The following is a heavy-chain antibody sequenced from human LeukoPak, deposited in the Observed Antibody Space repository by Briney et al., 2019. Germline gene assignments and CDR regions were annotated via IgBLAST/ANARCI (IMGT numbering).Heavy chain of an antibody. CDR1: GGTFSSYA. CDR3: AVPAYCSSTSCYTDY. CDR2: IIPIFGTA. Sequence: ASVKVSCKASGGTFSSYAISWVRQAPGQGLEWMGGIIPIFGTANYAQKFQGRVTITADESTSTAYMELSSLRSEDTAVYYCAVPAYCSSTSCYTDYWGQGTLVTVSS. J-gene: IGHJ4*02. D-gene: IGHD2-2*02. V-gene: IGHV1-69*13.